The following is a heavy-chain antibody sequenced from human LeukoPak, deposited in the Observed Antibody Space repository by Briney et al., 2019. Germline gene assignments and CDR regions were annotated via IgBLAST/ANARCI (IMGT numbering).Heavy chain of an antibody. J-gene: IGHJ4*02. D-gene: IGHD6-13*01. CDR2: IIPIFGTA. V-gene: IGHV1-69*01. CDR1: GGTFSSYA. Sequence: SVKVSCKASGGTFSSYAISWVRQAPGQGLEWMGGIIPIFGTANYAQKFQGRVTITADESTSTAYMELSSLRSEDTAVYYCARDEPRVAATAPSHFDYWGQGTLVTVSS. CDR3: ARDEPRVAATAPSHFDY.